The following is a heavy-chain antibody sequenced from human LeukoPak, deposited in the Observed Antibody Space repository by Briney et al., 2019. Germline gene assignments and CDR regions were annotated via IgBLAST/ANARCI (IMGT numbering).Heavy chain of an antibody. J-gene: IGHJ4*02. Sequence: LETLSLTCAVYGGSFSGYYWSWIRQPPGKGLEWIGEINHSGSTNYNPSLKSRVTISVDTSKNQFSLKLSSVTAADTAVYYCARGRDLLWFGELPPKGFDYWGQGTLVTVSS. CDR1: GGSFSGYY. D-gene: IGHD3-10*01. CDR2: INHSGST. V-gene: IGHV4-34*01. CDR3: ARGRDLLWFGELPPKGFDY.